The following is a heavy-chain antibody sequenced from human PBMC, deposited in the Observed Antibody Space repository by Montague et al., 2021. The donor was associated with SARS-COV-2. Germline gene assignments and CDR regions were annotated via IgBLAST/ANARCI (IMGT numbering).Heavy chain of an antibody. CDR2: IFGGGGT. Sequence: SLRLSCAGSGFNISRNYMNWVRQAPGKGLEWVSVIFGGGGTDYAGSVKGRFAISRHNSKTTVYLQMNSLRPEDTAVYYCARGAAARNWGPGTLSPSPQ. V-gene: IGHV3-53*04. CDR1: GFNISRNY. D-gene: IGHD6-13*01. J-gene: IGHJ4*02. CDR3: ARGAAARN.